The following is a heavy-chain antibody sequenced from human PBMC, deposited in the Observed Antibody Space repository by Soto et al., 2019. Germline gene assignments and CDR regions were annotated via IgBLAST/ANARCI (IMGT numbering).Heavy chain of an antibody. J-gene: IGHJ4*02. V-gene: IGHV3-7*01. CDR2: MKEEATEK. CDR1: GFPFMTYW. Sequence: LRLSCEASGFPFMTYWMSWVRQAPGKGLEWVAHMKEEATEKYLDSVKGRFIISRDNAKNSLYLQMNSLRGDDTAVYYCAGGGVYDSGRYHYWGQGTLVTVSS. CDR3: AGGGVYDSGRYHY. D-gene: IGHD6-25*01.